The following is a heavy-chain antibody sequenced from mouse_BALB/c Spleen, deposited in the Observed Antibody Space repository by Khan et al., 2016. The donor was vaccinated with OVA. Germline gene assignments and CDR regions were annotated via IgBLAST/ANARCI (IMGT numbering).Heavy chain of an antibody. CDR1: GFSLTNYG. CDR3: ARQPYYHYNSMDY. D-gene: IGHD2-10*01. CDR2: IWSDGST. J-gene: IGHJ4*01. V-gene: IGHV2-6-1*01. Sequence: QVQLKESGPGLAAPSQSLSITCTISGFSLTNYGVHWVRQPPGKGLEWLVVIWSDGSTTNNSALKSRLTITKDNSQSQVFLKNNRLQTDDTASYCCARQPYYHYNSMDYWGQGTSVTVSS.